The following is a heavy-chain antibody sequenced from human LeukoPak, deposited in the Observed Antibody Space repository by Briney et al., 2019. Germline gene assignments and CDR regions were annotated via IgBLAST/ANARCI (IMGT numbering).Heavy chain of an antibody. V-gene: IGHV3-21*01. D-gene: IGHD4-17*01. CDR3: TRREPDYGDYGTPFDY. CDR2: ISSSSSYI. Sequence: GGSLRLSCAASGFTFSSYSMNWVRQAPGKGLEWVSSISSSSSYIYYADSVKGRFTISRDNAKNSLYLQMNSLRAEDTAVYYCTRREPDYGDYGTPFDYWGKGTLVTVSS. J-gene: IGHJ4*02. CDR1: GFTFSSYS.